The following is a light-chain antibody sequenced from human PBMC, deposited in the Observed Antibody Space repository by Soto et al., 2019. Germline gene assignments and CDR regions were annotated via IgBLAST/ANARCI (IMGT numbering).Light chain of an antibody. J-gene: IGKJ3*01. V-gene: IGKV1-5*01. CDR2: DAS. CDR1: QSISRW. CDR3: QQYNSDSPCP. Sequence: DIQMTQSPSTLSASVGDRVTVPCRASQSISRWLAWYQQKPGKAPKLLIYDASNLESGVPSRFSGRGSGTEFTLTISSLQPDDFATYYCQQYNSDSPCPVAPGTKLDVK.